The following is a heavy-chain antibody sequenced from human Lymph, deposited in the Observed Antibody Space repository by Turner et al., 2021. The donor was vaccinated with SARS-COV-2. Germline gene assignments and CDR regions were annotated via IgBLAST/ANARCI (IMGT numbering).Heavy chain of an antibody. CDR1: GYTFTSYY. D-gene: IGHD5-18*01. CDR2: INPSGGST. V-gene: IGHV1-46*01. Sequence: QVPLVQSGAEVKKPGASVKVSCKASGYTFTSYYMHWVRQAPGQGLEWMGIINPSGGSTSYAQKFHGRVTMTRDTSTSTVYMELSSLRSEDTAVYYCARDPPIQIWVDYFYDGMDVWGQGTTVTVSS. CDR3: ARDPPIQIWVDYFYDGMDV. J-gene: IGHJ6*02.